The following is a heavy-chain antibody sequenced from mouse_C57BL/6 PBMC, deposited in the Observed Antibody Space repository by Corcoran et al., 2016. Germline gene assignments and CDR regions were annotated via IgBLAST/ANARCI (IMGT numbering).Heavy chain of an antibody. CDR2: MNIYSGVP. CDR3: ARDSNWYFDV. Sequence: QIQLVQSGPELKKPRETVKISCKASGYTFTTYGMSWMKQAPGKGLKWMGWMNIYSGVPTYADDFKGRFALSLETSASTAYLEINNLKSEDTATYFCARDSNWYFDVWGIGTTVTVSS. CDR1: GYTFTTYG. J-gene: IGHJ1*03. V-gene: IGHV9-3*01. D-gene: IGHD2-5*01.